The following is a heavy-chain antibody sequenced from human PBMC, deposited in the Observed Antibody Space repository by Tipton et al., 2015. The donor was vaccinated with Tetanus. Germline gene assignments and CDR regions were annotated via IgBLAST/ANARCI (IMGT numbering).Heavy chain of an antibody. Sequence: TLSLTCTVSGGSISSGGFYWTWIRQHPGKGLEWIGYILYTGSTYNTPSLKSRVSISVDTSKNQFSLNLNSVTAADTAVYYCARGRNWGTDYWGQGILVTVSS. J-gene: IGHJ4*02. D-gene: IGHD7-27*01. V-gene: IGHV4-31*03. CDR2: ILYTGST. CDR1: GGSISSGGFY. CDR3: ARGRNWGTDY.